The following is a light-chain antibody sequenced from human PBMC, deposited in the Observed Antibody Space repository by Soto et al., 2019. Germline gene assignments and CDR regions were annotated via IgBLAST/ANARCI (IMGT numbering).Light chain of an antibody. Sequence: EIVLTQSPGTLSLSPGERATLSCRASQSVSSSYLAWYQQKPGQAPRLLIYGASSRATGIPDRFSGSGSGTDFTLTISSLEPEDFAVYYCQQRSNWPLTFGGGTRLE. J-gene: IGKJ5*01. CDR2: GAS. V-gene: IGKV3D-20*02. CDR1: QSVSSSY. CDR3: QQRSNWPLT.